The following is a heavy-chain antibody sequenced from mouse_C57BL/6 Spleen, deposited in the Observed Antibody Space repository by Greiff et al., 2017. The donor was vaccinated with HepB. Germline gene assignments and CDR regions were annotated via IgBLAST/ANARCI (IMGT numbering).Heavy chain of an antibody. CDR2: IYPGSGNT. Sequence: QVQLKQSGAELVRPGASVKLSCKASGYTFTDYYINWVKQRPGQGLEWIARIYPGSGNTYYNEKFKGKATLTAEKSSSTAYMQLSSLTSEDSAVYFCARGGYGKDYWGQGTTLTVSS. J-gene: IGHJ2*01. CDR3: ARGGYGKDY. D-gene: IGHD2-2*01. V-gene: IGHV1-76*01. CDR1: GYTFTDYY.